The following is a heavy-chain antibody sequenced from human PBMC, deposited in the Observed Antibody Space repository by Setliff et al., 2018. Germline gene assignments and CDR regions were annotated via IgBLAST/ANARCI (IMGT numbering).Heavy chain of an antibody. J-gene: IGHJ4*02. CDR2: IYSSGTT. V-gene: IGHV4-30-4*08. Sequence: SETLSLTCTVSGGSISSGDYYWSWIRQPPGKGLEWIGYIYSSGTTYYNPSLKSRVSISVDTSKNQFSLKLSSVTAADTAVYYCARESRYYYDNLGTLDYWGQGTLVTVSS. CDR3: ARESRYYYDNLGTLDY. CDR1: GGSISSGDYY. D-gene: IGHD3-22*01.